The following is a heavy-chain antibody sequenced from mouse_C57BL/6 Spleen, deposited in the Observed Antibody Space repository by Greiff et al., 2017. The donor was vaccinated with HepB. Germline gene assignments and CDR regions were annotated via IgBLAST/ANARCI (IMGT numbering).Heavy chain of an antibody. J-gene: IGHJ4*01. V-gene: IGHV5-12*01. CDR2: ISNGGGST. D-gene: IGHD3-2*02. Sequence: EVMLVESGGGLVQPGGSLKLSCAASGFTFSDYYMYWVRQTPEKRLEWVAYISNGGGSTYYPDTVKGRFTISRDNAKNTLYLQMSRLKSEDTAMYYCATRQLRSHYYAMDYWGQGTSVTVSS. CDR1: GFTFSDYY. CDR3: ATRQLRSHYYAMDY.